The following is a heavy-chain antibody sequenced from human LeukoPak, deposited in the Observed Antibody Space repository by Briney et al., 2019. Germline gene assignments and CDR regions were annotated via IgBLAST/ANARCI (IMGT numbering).Heavy chain of an antibody. J-gene: IGHJ4*02. Sequence: GASVKVSCKASGYTFTSYGISWVRQAPGQGLEWMGWINPNSGGTNYAQKFQGRVTMTRDTSISTAYMELSRLRSDDTAVYYCARDRDGYNNGLDYWGQGTLVTVSS. CDR2: INPNSGGT. D-gene: IGHD5-24*01. CDR1: GYTFTSYG. V-gene: IGHV1-2*02. CDR3: ARDRDGYNNGLDY.